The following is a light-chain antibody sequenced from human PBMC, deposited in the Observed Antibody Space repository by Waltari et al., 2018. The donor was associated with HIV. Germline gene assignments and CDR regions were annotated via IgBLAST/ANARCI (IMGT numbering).Light chain of an antibody. CDR1: SSDIGTYHY. CDR3: SSYTSRTTLI. CDR2: DVN. Sequence: QSALTQPASVSGSPGQSITISCIATSSDIGTYHYVSWYQQQSGQAPKRLIFDVNSRPSGVPDRFSGSKSGSAASLTISGLQPEDEADYFCSSYTSRTTLIFGGGTTVTV. V-gene: IGLV2-14*03. J-gene: IGLJ2*01.